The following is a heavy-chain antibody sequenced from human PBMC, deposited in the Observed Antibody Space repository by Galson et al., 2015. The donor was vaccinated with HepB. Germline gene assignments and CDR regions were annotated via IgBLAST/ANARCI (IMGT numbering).Heavy chain of an antibody. Sequence: SVKVSCKASGDTFSSYAISWVRQAPGQGLEWMGGIIPIFGTANYAQKFQGRVTITTDESTSTAYMELSSLRSEDTAVYYCARDYYGSGSYYVQSIWFDPWGQGTLVTVSS. CDR3: ARDYYGSGSYYVQSIWFDP. CDR1: GDTFSSYA. V-gene: IGHV1-69*05. CDR2: IIPIFGTA. D-gene: IGHD3-10*01. J-gene: IGHJ5*02.